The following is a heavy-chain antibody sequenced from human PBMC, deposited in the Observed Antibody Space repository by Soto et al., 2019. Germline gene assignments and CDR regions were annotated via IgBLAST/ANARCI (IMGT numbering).Heavy chain of an antibody. J-gene: IGHJ4*02. CDR2: IYHSGNT. CDR3: ARDLTPGLVDH. D-gene: IGHD3-9*01. CDR1: GGSISSGGYS. Sequence: SEPLSLTCAVSGGSISSGGYSWSWIRQPPGKGLEWIGYIYHSGNTYYNPSLKSRVTISVDRSKNQFSLKLNSVTAADTAVYYCARDLTPGLVDHWGQGTLVTVSS. V-gene: IGHV4-30-2*01.